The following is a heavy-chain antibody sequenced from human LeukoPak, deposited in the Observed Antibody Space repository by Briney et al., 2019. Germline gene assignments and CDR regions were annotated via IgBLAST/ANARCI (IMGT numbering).Heavy chain of an antibody. J-gene: IGHJ4*02. Sequence: GRSLRLSCSASGFTFSNYAMHWVRQAPAKSLEYVSSINSTGGSTYYADSVKGRFTISRDNSKNTLYLQMGSLRAEDTAVYYCVSPSYGSGSYELDYWGQGTLVTVSS. D-gene: IGHD3-10*01. CDR1: GFTFSNYA. CDR3: VSPSYGSGSYELDY. CDR2: INSTGGST. V-gene: IGHV3-64D*06.